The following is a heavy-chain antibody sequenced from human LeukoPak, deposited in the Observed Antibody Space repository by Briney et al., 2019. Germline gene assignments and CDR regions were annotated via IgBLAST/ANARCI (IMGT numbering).Heavy chain of an antibody. Sequence: KPGGSLRLSCAASGFTFSTYTMNWVRQAPGKGLEWVSSISSSSYIFYADSVKGRFTISRDNAKNSLYLQMNSLRAEDTAVYYCARLYRGVDAFDIWGQGTVVTVSS. CDR1: GFTFSTYT. J-gene: IGHJ3*02. V-gene: IGHV3-21*04. CDR2: ISSSSYI. D-gene: IGHD3-10*01. CDR3: ARLYRGVDAFDI.